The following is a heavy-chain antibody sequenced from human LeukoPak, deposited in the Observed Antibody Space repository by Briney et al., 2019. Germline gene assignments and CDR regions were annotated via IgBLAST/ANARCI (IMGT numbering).Heavy chain of an antibody. CDR3: ARGHYYASGGYYPN. CDR1: GYTFTIYG. Sequence: GASVTVSCKASGYTFTIYGISWVRQAPGQGLEWMGWISAYNGNTNYAQKLQGRVTMTTDTSTSTAYMELRSLRSDDTAVYYCARGHYYASGGYYPNWGAGALCTVSS. CDR2: ISAYNGNT. J-gene: IGHJ1*01. D-gene: IGHD3-22*01. V-gene: IGHV1-18*01.